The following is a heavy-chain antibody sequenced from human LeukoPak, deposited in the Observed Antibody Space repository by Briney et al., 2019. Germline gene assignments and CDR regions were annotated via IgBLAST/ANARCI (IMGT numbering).Heavy chain of an antibody. Sequence: PGGSLRLSCAASGFTFSSYAMSWVRQAPGKGLEWVSAISGSGGSTYYADSVKGQFTISRDNSKNTLYLQMNSLRAEDTAVYYCAKGQYYYDSSLSGAFDIWGQGTMVTVSS. CDR3: AKGQYYYDSSLSGAFDI. D-gene: IGHD3-22*01. CDR1: GFTFSSYA. CDR2: ISGSGGST. V-gene: IGHV3-23*01. J-gene: IGHJ3*02.